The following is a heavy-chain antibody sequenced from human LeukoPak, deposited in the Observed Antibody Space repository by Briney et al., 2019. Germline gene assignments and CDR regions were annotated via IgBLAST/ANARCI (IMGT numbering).Heavy chain of an antibody. V-gene: IGHV1-8*01. Sequence: ASVKVSCKASGYTFTSYDINWVRQATGQGLEWMGWMNPNSGNTGYAQKFQGRVTMTRYTSISTAYMELSSLRSEDTAVYYCARALRITIFGVVIGAWFDPWGQGTLVTVSS. CDR3: ARALRITIFGVVIGAWFDP. CDR2: MNPNSGNT. D-gene: IGHD3-3*01. CDR1: GYTFTSYD. J-gene: IGHJ5*02.